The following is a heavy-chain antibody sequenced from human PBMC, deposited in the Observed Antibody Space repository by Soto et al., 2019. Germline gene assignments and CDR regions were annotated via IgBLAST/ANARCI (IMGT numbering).Heavy chain of an antibody. CDR2: VYYTGIA. D-gene: IGHD6-19*01. CDR1: GDSISSYY. J-gene: IGHJ4*02. Sequence: PSETLSLTCTVSGDSISSYYWSWIRQPPGTGLEWIGFVYYTGIARYNPSLKSRVTISVDTSKNQFSLKMDSVTAADTAVKSWVRSPGWYKFDSWGQGILVTVSS. CDR3: VRSPGWYKFDS. V-gene: IGHV4-59*12.